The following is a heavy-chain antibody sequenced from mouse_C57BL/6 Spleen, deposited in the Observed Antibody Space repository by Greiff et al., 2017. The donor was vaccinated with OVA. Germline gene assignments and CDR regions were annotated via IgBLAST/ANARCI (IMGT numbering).Heavy chain of an antibody. CDR3: ARDYGSSYDAMDY. Sequence: VQLQQSGAELVKPGASVKLSCPASGFNIKDYYMHWVKQRTEQGLEWIGRSDPEDGETKYAPKFQGKATITADTSSNTAYLQLSSLTSEDTAVYYCARDYGSSYDAMDYWGQGTSVTVSS. CDR2: SDPEDGET. J-gene: IGHJ4*01. CDR1: GFNIKDYY. D-gene: IGHD1-1*01. V-gene: IGHV14-2*01.